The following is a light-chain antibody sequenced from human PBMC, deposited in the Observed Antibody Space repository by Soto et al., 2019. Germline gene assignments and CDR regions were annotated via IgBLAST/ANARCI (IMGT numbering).Light chain of an antibody. CDR2: GTS. Sequence: MTQSPSTLSASVGDRVTLSCRASQSIETNYLSWYQQKPGQAPRLLISGTSTRATGIPARISGSGSGTDFTLTISSLQAEDFAVYYCQQDYNLPFTFGQGTRLEIK. CDR1: QSIETNY. J-gene: IGKJ5*01. CDR3: QQDYNLPFT. V-gene: IGKV3D-7*01.